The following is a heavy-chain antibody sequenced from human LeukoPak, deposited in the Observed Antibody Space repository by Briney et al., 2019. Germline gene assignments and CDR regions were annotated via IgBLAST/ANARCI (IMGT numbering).Heavy chain of an antibody. CDR1: GFSFSDYV. Sequence: GRSLRVSCAASGFSFSDYVFHWVRQSPDKGLEWVALIGSNGSKKYYSDSVQGRFTISRDNSKNTLFPEMNSLRRDDSAVYYCARQMTTTRLFDSWGQGTLVIVSS. J-gene: IGHJ4*02. D-gene: IGHD1-14*01. CDR2: IGSNGSKK. V-gene: IGHV3-30*04. CDR3: ARQMTTTRLFDS.